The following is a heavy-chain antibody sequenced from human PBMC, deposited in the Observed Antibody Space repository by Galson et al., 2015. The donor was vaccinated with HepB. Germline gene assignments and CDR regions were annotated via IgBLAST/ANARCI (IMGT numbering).Heavy chain of an antibody. CDR3: ARDRQTTVTNRWFDP. D-gene: IGHD4-17*01. J-gene: IGHJ5*02. Sequence: SLRLSCAASGFTLSSYGMHWVRRAPGKGLEWVAVIWYDGSNKYYADSVKGRFTISRDKSKNTVYLQMNSLRVEDTAVYYCARDRQTTVTNRWFDPWGQGTLVTVSS. CDR1: GFTLSSYG. V-gene: IGHV3-33*01. CDR2: IWYDGSNK.